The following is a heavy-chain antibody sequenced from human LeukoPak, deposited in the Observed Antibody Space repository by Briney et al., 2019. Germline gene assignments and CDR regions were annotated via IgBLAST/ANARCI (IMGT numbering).Heavy chain of an antibody. V-gene: IGHV4-34*01. Sequence: PSETLSLTCAVYGGSFSGYYWSWIRQPPGKGLEWIGEINHSGSTNYNPSLKNRVTISVDTSKNQFSLKLSSVTAADTAVYYCASFRYYYGSGTVDYWGQGTLVTVSS. CDR2: INHSGST. CDR1: GGSFSGYY. CDR3: ASFRYYYGSGTVDY. D-gene: IGHD3-10*01. J-gene: IGHJ4*02.